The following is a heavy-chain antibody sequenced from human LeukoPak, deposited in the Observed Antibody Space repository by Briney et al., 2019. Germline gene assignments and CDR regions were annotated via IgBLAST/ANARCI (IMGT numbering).Heavy chain of an antibody. D-gene: IGHD4-17*01. Sequence: GATVKVSCKASGYTFTDYYFNWVRRAPGQGLEWMGWINPKSGGTHYAQNFQDRVTMTRDTSINTVYLDLNRLRSDDTAVYYCARTLTTATWDFWGQGTLVTVSS. CDR2: INPKSGGT. CDR3: ARTLTTATWDF. CDR1: GYTFTDYY. J-gene: IGHJ4*02. V-gene: IGHV1-2*02.